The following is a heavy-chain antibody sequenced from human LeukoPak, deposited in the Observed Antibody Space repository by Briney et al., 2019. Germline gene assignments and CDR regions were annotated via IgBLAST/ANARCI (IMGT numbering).Heavy chain of an antibody. CDR2: INSDGSST. Sequence: GGSLRLSCATSGFTFSRHWMHWVRQAPGKGLVWVSRINSDGSSTSYADSVKGRFTISRDNAKNTLYLQMNSLRAEDTAVYYCARAPRGLGYAFDIWGQGTTVTVSS. V-gene: IGHV3-74*01. D-gene: IGHD3-16*01. CDR3: ARAPRGLGYAFDI. J-gene: IGHJ3*02. CDR1: GFTFSRHW.